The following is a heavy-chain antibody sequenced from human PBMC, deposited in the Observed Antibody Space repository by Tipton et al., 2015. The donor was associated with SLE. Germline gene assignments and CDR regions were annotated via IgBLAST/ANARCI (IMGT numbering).Heavy chain of an antibody. D-gene: IGHD6-13*01. V-gene: IGHV4-59*05. CDR1: GGSISSYY. CDR2: IYYSGST. Sequence: TLSLTCTVSGGSISSYYWSWIRQPPGKGLEWIGSIYYSGSTYYNPSLKSRVTISVDTSKNQFSLKLSSVTAADTAVYYCARREIAAAVYFDYWGQGTLVTVSS. J-gene: IGHJ4*02. CDR3: ARREIAAAVYFDY.